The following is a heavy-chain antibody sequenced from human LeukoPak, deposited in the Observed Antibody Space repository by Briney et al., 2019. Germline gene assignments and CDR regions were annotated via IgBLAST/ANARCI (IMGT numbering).Heavy chain of an antibody. D-gene: IGHD2-2*02. J-gene: IGHJ4*02. V-gene: IGHV1-46*01. CDR2: INPSGGIT. Sequence: GASVKVSCKASGYSFTSYGINWVRQAPGQGLEWMGIINPSGGITSYAQKFQGRVTMTRDTSTSTVYMELSSLRSEDTAVYYCARAVVPAAISEFDYWGQGTLVTVSS. CDR1: GYSFTSYG. CDR3: ARAVVPAAISEFDY.